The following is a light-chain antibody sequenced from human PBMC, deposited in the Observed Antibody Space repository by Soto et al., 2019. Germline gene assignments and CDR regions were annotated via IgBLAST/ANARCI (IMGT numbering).Light chain of an antibody. CDR3: QQRSSRPPMYT. Sequence: EIVLTQSPATLSLSPGEGATLSCMAIQSVSSYLVWYQQKPGQAPRLLIYDASKRATGIPARFSGSGSGTDFTLTISSLEPEDFAVYYCQQRSSRPPMYTFGQGTKVDIK. V-gene: IGKV3-11*01. CDR2: DAS. CDR1: QSVSSY. J-gene: IGKJ2*01.